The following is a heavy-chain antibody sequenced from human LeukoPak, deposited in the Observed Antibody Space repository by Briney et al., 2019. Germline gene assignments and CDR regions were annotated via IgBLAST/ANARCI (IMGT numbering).Heavy chain of an antibody. J-gene: IGHJ4*02. V-gene: IGHV4-39*01. Sequence: SETLSLTCTVSGGSISISSYYWGWIRQPPGKGLEWIENIYYTGIPYYNPSLKSRVTISVDTSKNQLSLRLSSVTAADTAVYYCARSGGRYHYFAYWGQGTLVTVSS. CDR3: ARSGGRYHYFAY. D-gene: IGHD1-26*01. CDR1: GGSISISSYY. CDR2: IYYTGIP.